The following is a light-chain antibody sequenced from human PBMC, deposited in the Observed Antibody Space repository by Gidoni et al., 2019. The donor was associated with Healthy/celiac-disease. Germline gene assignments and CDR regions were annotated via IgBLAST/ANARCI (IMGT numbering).Light chain of an antibody. CDR3: QQRSNWPPGYT. CDR1: QSVSSY. Sequence: IVLTQSPATLSLSPGERATLSCRASQSVSSYLAWYQQKPGQAPRLLIYDASNRATGIPARFSGSGSGTDFTLTISSLEPEDFAVYDCQQRSNWPPGYTFGQGTKLEIK. J-gene: IGKJ2*01. CDR2: DAS. V-gene: IGKV3-11*01.